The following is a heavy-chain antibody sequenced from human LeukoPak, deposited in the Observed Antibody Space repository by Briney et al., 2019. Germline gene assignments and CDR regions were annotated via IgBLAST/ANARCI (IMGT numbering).Heavy chain of an antibody. Sequence: GGSLRLSCAASGLTFSSYAMSWVRQAPGKGLEWVSAISGSGGSTYYADSVKGRFTISRDNSKNALYLQMNSLRAEDTAVYYCAKDTTYTVIATNYWGQGTLVTVSS. CDR1: GLTFSSYA. D-gene: IGHD2-21*01. CDR2: ISGSGGST. J-gene: IGHJ4*02. V-gene: IGHV3-23*01. CDR3: AKDTTYTVIATNY.